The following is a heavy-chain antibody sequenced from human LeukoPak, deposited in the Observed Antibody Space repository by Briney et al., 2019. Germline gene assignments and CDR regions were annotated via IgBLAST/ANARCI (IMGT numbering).Heavy chain of an antibody. CDR1: GGSISSYY. CDR2: IYTSGST. J-gene: IGHJ5*02. V-gene: IGHV4-4*07. Sequence: PSETLSLTCTVSGGSISSYYWSWIRQPAGKGLEWIGRIYTSGSTNYNPSLKSRVTMSVDTSKNQFSLKLSPVTAADTAVYYCARDRAGSSLRDPEWFDPWGQGTLVTVSS. D-gene: IGHD3-3*01. CDR3: ARDRAGSSLRDPEWFDP.